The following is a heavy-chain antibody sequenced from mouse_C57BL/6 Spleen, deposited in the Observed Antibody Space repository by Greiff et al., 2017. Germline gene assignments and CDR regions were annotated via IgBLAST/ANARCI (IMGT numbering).Heavy chain of an antibody. Sequence: QVQLQQSGAELVKPGASVKMSCKASGYTFTSYWITWVKPRPGQGLEWIGDIYPGSGSTNYNEKFKSKATRTVDTTTSTAYMQLSSLTSEDSAVYYCARLYDGSNPWYFDVGGTGTTVTVSS. CDR2: IYPGSGST. J-gene: IGHJ1*03. CDR1: GYTFTSYW. V-gene: IGHV1-55*01. CDR3: ARLYDGSNPWYFDV. D-gene: IGHD1-1*01.